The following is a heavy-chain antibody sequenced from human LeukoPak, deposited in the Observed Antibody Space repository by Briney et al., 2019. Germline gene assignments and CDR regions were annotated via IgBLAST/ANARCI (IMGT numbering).Heavy chain of an antibody. CDR1: GFSFSSYG. CDR2: ISGSGGST. CDR3: AKELIVVVPAAIGAFDI. V-gene: IGHV3-23*01. D-gene: IGHD2-2*01. J-gene: IGHJ3*02. Sequence: PGGSLRLSCAASGFSFSSYGMHWVRQAPGKGLDWVSAISGSGGSTYYADSVKGRFTISRDNSKNTLYLQMNSLRAEDTAVYYCAKELIVVVPAAIGAFDIWGQGTMVTVSS.